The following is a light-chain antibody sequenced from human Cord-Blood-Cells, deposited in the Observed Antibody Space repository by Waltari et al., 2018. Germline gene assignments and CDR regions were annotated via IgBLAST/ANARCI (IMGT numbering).Light chain of an antibody. J-gene: IGLJ1*01. CDR3: CSYTGSYTYV. CDR1: SSDVGGYNY. CDR2: DVS. V-gene: IGLV2-11*01. Sequence: QSALTQPRSVSGSPGQSVTISCTGTSSDVGGYNYVSWYQQPPGKAPKLVSYDVSKRPSGVPDRFSSSKSGNTASLTISGLQAEDEADYYCCSYTGSYTYVFGTGTKVTVL.